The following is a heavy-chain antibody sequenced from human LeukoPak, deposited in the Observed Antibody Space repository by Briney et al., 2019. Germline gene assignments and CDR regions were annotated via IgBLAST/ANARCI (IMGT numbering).Heavy chain of an antibody. V-gene: IGHV3-7*01. CDR2: IKPDASEI. CDR3: AGVYTAVDPLERFAP. CDR1: GSTFSRYW. Sequence: GGSLRLSCAASGSTFSRYWMTWVRQAPGKGLEWVANIKPDASEIYYVDSVKGRFTISRDNAKNSLYLQMSSLRAEDTAVYYCAGVYTAVDPLERFAPWGQGTLVTVSS. J-gene: IGHJ5*02. D-gene: IGHD3-16*01.